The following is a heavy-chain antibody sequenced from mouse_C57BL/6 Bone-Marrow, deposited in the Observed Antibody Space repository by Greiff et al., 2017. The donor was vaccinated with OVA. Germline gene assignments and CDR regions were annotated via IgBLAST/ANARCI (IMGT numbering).Heavy chain of an antibody. V-gene: IGHV1-81*01. D-gene: IGHD2-4*01. J-gene: IGHJ3*01. CDR3: ARRNYEYDGFAY. CDR1: GYTFTSYG. Sequence: QVQLQQSGAELARPGASVKLSCKASGYTFTSYGISWVKQRTGQGLEWIGEIYPRSGNTYYNEKFKGKATLTADKSSSTAYMELRSLTSEDSAVYFCARRNYEYDGFAYWGQGTLVTVSA. CDR2: IYPRSGNT.